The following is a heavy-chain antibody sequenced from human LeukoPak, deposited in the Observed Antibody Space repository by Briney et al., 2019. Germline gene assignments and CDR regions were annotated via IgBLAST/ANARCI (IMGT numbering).Heavy chain of an antibody. Sequence: GGSLRLSCAASGFTFSSYGMNWVRQAPGKGLEWVSYISRSGRTIYYADSVKGRFTISRDNAKNSLYLQMNSLRAEDTAVYYCAREGSYGSGSSYYYYGMDVWGQGTTVTVSS. J-gene: IGHJ6*02. CDR3: AREGSYGSGSSYYYYGMDV. D-gene: IGHD3-10*01. V-gene: IGHV3-48*03. CDR1: GFTFSSYG. CDR2: ISRSGRTI.